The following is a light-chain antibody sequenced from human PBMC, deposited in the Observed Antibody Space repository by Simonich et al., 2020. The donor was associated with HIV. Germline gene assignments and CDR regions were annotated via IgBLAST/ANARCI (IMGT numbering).Light chain of an antibody. Sequence: EIVLTQSPGTLSLSPGERATLSCRASKSVSSDLAWYHQEPGQAPRLLIYGASTRATGIPARFSGSGSGTEFTLTISSLQSEDFAVYYCQQYNNWPITFGQGTRLEIK. CDR1: KSVSSD. V-gene: IGKV3-15*01. CDR2: GAS. CDR3: QQYNNWPIT. J-gene: IGKJ5*01.